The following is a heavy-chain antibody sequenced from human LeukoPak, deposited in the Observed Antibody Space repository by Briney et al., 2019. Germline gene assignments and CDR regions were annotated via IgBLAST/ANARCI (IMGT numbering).Heavy chain of an antibody. CDR1: GFTFSDYE. J-gene: IGHJ4*02. CDR2: ISRSSSTI. D-gene: IGHD3-22*01. CDR3: ARRVIVVGLDY. Sequence: GGSLRLSCAASGFTFSDYEMNWVRQAPGKGLEWVSYISRSSSTIYYADSVKGRFTISTDNAKNSLYLQMNSLRAEDTAVYYCARRVIVVGLDYWGQGTLVTVSS. V-gene: IGHV3-48*03.